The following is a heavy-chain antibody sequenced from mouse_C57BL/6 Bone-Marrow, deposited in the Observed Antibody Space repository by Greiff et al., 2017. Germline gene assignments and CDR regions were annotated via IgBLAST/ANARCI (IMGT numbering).Heavy chain of an antibody. D-gene: IGHD2-3*01. V-gene: IGHV1-26*01. CDR1: GYTFTDYY. CDR3: TYDGYYAMDY. Sequence: EVQLQQSGPELVKPGASVKISCKASGYTFTDYYMNWVKQSHGKSLEWIGDINPNNGGTSYNQKFKGKATLTVDKSSSTAYMVLRSLSSEDSAVYYCTYDGYYAMDYWGQGTSVTVSS. J-gene: IGHJ4*01. CDR2: INPNNGGT.